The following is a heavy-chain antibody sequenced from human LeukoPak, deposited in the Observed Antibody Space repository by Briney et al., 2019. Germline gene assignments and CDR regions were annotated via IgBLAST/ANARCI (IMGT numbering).Heavy chain of an antibody. V-gene: IGHV4-39*07. Sequence: PSETLSLTCTVSGGSISSSIYYWGWIRQPPGKGLEWIGSIYYSGSTYYNPSLKSRVTISVDTSKNQFSLKLSSVTAADTAVYYCARDPLSSSWYGTLTYNWFDPWGQGTLVTVSS. CDR3: ARDPLSSSWYGTLTYNWFDP. J-gene: IGHJ5*02. D-gene: IGHD6-13*01. CDR1: GGSISSSIYY. CDR2: IYYSGST.